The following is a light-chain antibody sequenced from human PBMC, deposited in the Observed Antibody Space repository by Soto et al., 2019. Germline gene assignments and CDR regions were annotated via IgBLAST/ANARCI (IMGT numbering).Light chain of an antibody. V-gene: IGKV1-17*03. J-gene: IGKJ2*01. CDR2: AAS. Sequence: DIQMTQSPSAMSASVGDRVTITCRASRGITNYVAWFQQKPGQVPKRLIYAASSLQRGVPSRFSGSGSGTDFTLKISRVEAEDVGVYYCMQGSHWPHTFGQGTKLEIK. CDR3: MQGSHWPHT. CDR1: RGITNY.